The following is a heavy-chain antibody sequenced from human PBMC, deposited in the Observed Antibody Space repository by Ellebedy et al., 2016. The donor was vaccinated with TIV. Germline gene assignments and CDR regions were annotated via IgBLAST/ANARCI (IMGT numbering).Heavy chain of an antibody. CDR2: ISWNSGSI. V-gene: IGHV3-9*01. CDR3: AKNVLRYFDWSSPANWFDP. D-gene: IGHD3-9*01. J-gene: IGHJ5*02. CDR1: GFTFDDYA. Sequence: SLKISCAASGFTFDDYAMHWVRQAPGKGLEWVSGISWNSGSIGYADSVKGRFTISRDNAKNSLYLQMNSLRVEDTALYYCAKNVLRYFDWSSPANWFDPWGQGTLVTVSS.